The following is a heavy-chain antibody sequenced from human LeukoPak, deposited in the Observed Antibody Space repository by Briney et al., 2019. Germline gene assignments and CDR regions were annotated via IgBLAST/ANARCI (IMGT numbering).Heavy chain of an antibody. CDR3: ASSYSSSSYFDY. CDR1: RGSISSYY. CDR2: IYTSGST. J-gene: IGHJ4*02. V-gene: IGHV4-4*09. Sequence: SETLTLTCTASRGSISSYYWSWIRQPPGKGLEWIGYIYTSGSTNYNPSLKSLATISVDTSKNQFSLMLSSMTAADTAVYYCASSYSSSSYFDYWGQGTLVTVSS. D-gene: IGHD6-6*01.